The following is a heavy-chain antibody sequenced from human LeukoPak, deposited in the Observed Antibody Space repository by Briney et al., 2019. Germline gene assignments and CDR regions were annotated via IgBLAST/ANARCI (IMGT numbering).Heavy chain of an antibody. D-gene: IGHD3-22*01. V-gene: IGHV4-59*11. CDR2: IYYSGST. CDR3: ARSPIYYDSSENWFDP. Sequence: SETLSLTCTVSGGSISSHYWSWIRQPPGKGLEWIGYIYYSGSTNYTPSLKSRVTISVDTSKNQFSLKLSSVTAADTAVYYCARSPIYYDSSENWFDPWGQGTLVTVSS. CDR1: GGSISSHY. J-gene: IGHJ5*02.